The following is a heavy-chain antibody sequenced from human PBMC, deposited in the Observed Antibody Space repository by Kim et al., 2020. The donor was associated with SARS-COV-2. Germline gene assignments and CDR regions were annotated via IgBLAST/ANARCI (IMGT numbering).Heavy chain of an antibody. CDR1: GFTFSSYA. CDR3: AKDYASSGYYDD. CDR2: ISGSGGST. D-gene: IGHD3-22*01. V-gene: IGHV3-23*01. Sequence: GGSLRLSCAASGFTFSSYAMSWVRQSPGKGLDGVSAISGSGGSTYYPDSVKGRFTISRDNSKNTLYLQMNSLRAEDTAVYYCAKDYASSGYYDDWGQGTLLTVSS. J-gene: IGHJ4*02.